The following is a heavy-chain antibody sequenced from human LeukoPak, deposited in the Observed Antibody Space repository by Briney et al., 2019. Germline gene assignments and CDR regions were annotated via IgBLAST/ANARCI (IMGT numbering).Heavy chain of an antibody. Sequence: GGTLRLSCAASGITFSSYGMSWVRQAPGKGLEWVSSISSTGGTTYYADSVKGRFTISGDNSKNTLYLQMNSLRAEDTAIYYCAKNGDRGAYCSGGTCYPYFYYYMAVWGKGTTVTI. CDR2: ISSTGGTT. CDR1: GITFSSYG. J-gene: IGHJ6*03. CDR3: AKNGDRGAYCSGGTCYPYFYYYMAV. D-gene: IGHD2-15*01. V-gene: IGHV3-23*01.